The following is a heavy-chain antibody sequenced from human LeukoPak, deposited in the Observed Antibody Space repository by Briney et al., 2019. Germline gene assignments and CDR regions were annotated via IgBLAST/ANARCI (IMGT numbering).Heavy chain of an antibody. Sequence: SVKVSCKASGGTFSSYAISWVRQAPGQGLEWMGRVIPIFGTANYAQKFQGRVTITTDESTSTAYMELSSLRSEDTAVYYCARDKRIRYFVPDAFDIWGQGTMVTVSS. D-gene: IGHD3-9*01. CDR1: GGTFSSYA. V-gene: IGHV1-69*05. CDR3: ARDKRIRYFVPDAFDI. J-gene: IGHJ3*02. CDR2: VIPIFGTA.